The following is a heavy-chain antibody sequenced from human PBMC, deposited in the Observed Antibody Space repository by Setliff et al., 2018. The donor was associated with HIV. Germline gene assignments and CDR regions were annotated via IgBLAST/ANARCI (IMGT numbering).Heavy chain of an antibody. D-gene: IGHD4-4*01. J-gene: IGHJ6*03. V-gene: IGHV4-61*09. CDR1: GGSVNSGTYY. CDR3: ARTHYSFNLLEYYYYYYMDV. Sequence: SETLSLTCTVSGGSVNSGTYYWSWIRQPAGKGLEWIGHIYTRGRTNYNPSLETRVTISVDTSKNQFSLNLTSVTAADTAVYYCARTHYSFNLLEYYYYYYMDVWGKGTTVTVSS. CDR2: IYTRGRT.